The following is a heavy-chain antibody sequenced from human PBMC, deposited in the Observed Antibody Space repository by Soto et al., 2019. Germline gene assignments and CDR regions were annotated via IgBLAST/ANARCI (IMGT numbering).Heavy chain of an antibody. V-gene: IGHV3-74*01. J-gene: IGHJ6*02. CDR3: ARSGYPYGLDV. Sequence: GGSLRLSCAASGITFSSYWMHWVRQLPGKGPIWVPDNKGDGSITNYADSVRGRCTISRDNAKSTLYLQMNNLRVEDTGVFFCARSGYPYGLDVWGQGTTVTVSS. CDR1: GITFSSYW. D-gene: IGHD3-22*01. CDR2: NKGDGSIT.